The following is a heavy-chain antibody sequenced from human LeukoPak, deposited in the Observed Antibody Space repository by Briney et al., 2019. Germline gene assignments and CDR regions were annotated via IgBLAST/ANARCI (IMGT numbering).Heavy chain of an antibody. Sequence: GGSLRLSCAASGFTFSTYGMHWVREAPGKGLEWVANIKQDGSEKYYVDSVKGRFTISRDNAKNSLYLQMNSLRAEDTAVYYCARAAYYDFWSGSKFDYWGQGTLVTVSS. CDR1: GFTFSTYG. CDR3: ARAAYYDFWSGSKFDY. J-gene: IGHJ4*02. D-gene: IGHD3-3*01. V-gene: IGHV3-7*01. CDR2: IKQDGSEK.